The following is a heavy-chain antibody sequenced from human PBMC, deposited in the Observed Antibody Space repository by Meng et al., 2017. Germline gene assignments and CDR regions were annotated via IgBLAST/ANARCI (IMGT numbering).Heavy chain of an antibody. D-gene: IGHD3-3*01. CDR1: GYTFTSYD. Sequence: ASVKVSCKASGYTFTSYDINWVRQATGQGLEWMGWMNPNSGNTGYAQKFQGRVTMTRNTPISTAYMELSSLRSEDTAVYYCARASLYDFWSGYAYGMDVWGQGTTVTVSS. CDR3: ARASLYDFWSGYAYGMDV. J-gene: IGHJ6*02. CDR2: MNPNSGNT. V-gene: IGHV1-8*01.